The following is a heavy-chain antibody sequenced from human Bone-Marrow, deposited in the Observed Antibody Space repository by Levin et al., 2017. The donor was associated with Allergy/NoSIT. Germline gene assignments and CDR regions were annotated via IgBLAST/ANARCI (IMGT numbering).Heavy chain of an antibody. V-gene: IGHV3-48*03. J-gene: IGHJ4*02. CDR1: GFTFTSYE. Sequence: GGSLRLSCTASGFTFTSYEMNWVRQAPGKGLEWVSYISSRGTTIYYADSVRGRFTISRDNAKNSLYLQMNSLRAEDTAVYYCARERTGTQVLWGPGTLVTVSS. CDR3: ARERTGTQVL. CDR2: ISSRGTTI. D-gene: IGHD1/OR15-1a*01.